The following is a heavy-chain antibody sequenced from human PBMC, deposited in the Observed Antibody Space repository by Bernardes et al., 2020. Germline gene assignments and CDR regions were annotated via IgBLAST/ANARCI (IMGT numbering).Heavy chain of an antibody. CDR3: ARDRDSSSWYPLQH. J-gene: IGHJ1*01. Sequence: GGSLRLSCAASGFTFSSYSMNWVRQAPGKGLEWVSYISSSSSTIYYADSVKGRFTISRDNAKNSLYLQMNSLRDEDTAVYYCARDRDSSSWYPLQHWGQGTLVTVSS. V-gene: IGHV3-48*02. CDR2: ISSSSSTI. D-gene: IGHD6-13*01. CDR1: GFTFSSYS.